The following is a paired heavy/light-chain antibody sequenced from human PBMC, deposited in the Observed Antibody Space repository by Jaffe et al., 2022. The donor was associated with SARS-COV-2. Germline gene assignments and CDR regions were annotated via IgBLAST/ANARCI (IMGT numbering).Light chain of an antibody. Sequence: EIVLTQSPATLSLSPGERATLSCRASQSVSSYLAWYQQKPGQAPRLLIYDASNRATGIPARFSGSGSGTDFTLTISSLEPEDFAVYYCQQRSNWPPMITFGQGTRLEIK. V-gene: IGKV3-11*01. J-gene: IGKJ5*01. CDR3: QQRSNWPPMIT. CDR2: DAS. CDR1: QSVSSY.
Heavy chain of an antibody. Sequence: QLQLQESGPGLVKPSETLSLTCTVSGGSISSSSYYWGWIRQPPGKGLEWIGSIYYSGSTYYNPSLKSRVTISVDTSKNQFSLKLSSVTAADTAVYYCAIHPLGAARVGRLATDDYYYYGMDVWGQGTTVTVSS. CDR2: IYYSGST. V-gene: IGHV4-39*01. D-gene: IGHD1-26*01. J-gene: IGHJ6*02. CDR3: AIHPLGAARVGRLATDDYYYYGMDV. CDR1: GGSISSSSYY.